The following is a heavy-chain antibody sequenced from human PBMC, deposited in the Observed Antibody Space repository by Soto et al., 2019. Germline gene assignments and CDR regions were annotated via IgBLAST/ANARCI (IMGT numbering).Heavy chain of an antibody. CDR2: ISSNGGTT. V-gene: IGHV3-64D*08. Sequence: PGGSPRLSCSASGFTFSSYAMHWVRQAPGKGLEYDSAISSNGGTTYYAQSVQDRFTISRDNSKNTLYLQMSSLRTEDTAAYYSVKGVGPTMVGWYFDLWRRGTLVTV. J-gene: IGHJ2*01. D-gene: IGHD1-26*01. CDR3: VKGVGPTMVGWYFDL. CDR1: GFTFSSYA.